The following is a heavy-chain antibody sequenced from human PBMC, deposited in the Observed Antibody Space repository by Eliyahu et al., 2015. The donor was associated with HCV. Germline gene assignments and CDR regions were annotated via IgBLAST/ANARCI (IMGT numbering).Heavy chain of an antibody. CDR3: ARWIVVVPAAIDYFDY. CDR1: GFTFSSYW. Sequence: EVQLVESGGGLVQPGGSLRLSCAASGFTFSSYWMSWVRQAPGKGLEWVANIKQDGSEKYYVDSVKGRFTISRDNAKNSLYLQMNSLRAEDTAVYYCARWIVVVPAAIDYFDYWGQGTLVTVSS. V-gene: IGHV3-7*03. D-gene: IGHD2-2*01. CDR2: IKQDGSEK. J-gene: IGHJ4*02.